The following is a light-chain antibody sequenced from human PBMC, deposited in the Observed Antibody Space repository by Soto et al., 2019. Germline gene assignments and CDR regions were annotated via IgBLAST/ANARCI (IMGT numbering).Light chain of an antibody. V-gene: IGLV2-8*01. J-gene: IGLJ1*01. CDR1: KNNIGVYDF. Sequence: QSALTQPPSASESPGQPVTSSCPATKNNIGVYDFVSWYQHHPGTAPRLIIYEVVQRPSGVPDRFSGSKSGNPASLTVSGLQAADEADYFCKSYAGSNTYVFGSGTKVTVL. CDR3: KSYAGSNTYV. CDR2: EVV.